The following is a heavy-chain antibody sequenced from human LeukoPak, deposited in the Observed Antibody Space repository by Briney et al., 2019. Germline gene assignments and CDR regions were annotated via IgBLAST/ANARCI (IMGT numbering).Heavy chain of an antibody. V-gene: IGHV3-48*03. CDR1: GFTFSSYE. D-gene: IGHD4-17*01. CDR3: ARERIYGDYFDY. J-gene: IGHJ4*02. CDR2: ISSSGNTI. Sequence: PGGSLRLSCAASGFTFSSYEFNLVRQVPGKGLEWVSYISSSGNTIYYADSVKGRFTVSRDNAKNSLFLQMNGLRAEDTAIYYCARERIYGDYFDYWGQGALVTVSS.